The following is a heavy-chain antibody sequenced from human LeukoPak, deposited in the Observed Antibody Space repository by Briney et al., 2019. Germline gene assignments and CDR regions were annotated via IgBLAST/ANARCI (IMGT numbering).Heavy chain of an antibody. J-gene: IGHJ6*03. CDR1: GFTFSNYW. CDR3: AKNRGANYYNYYMDV. Sequence: PGGSLRLSCAASGFTFSNYWLTWVRQAPGQGLEWVANIKQDGSEKHYVDSVKGRFTVSRDNSKNTLYLQMSSLRAEDTAVYFCAKNRGANYYNYYMDVWGKGTTVTVSS. CDR2: IKQDGSEK. D-gene: IGHD4/OR15-4a*01. V-gene: IGHV3-7*03.